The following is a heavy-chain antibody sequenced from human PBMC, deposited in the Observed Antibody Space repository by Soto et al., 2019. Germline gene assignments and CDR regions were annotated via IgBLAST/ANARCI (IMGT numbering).Heavy chain of an antibody. D-gene: IGHD3-16*02. CDR3: ARSAISPFGGLIGPFDY. CDR2: INAGNGNT. J-gene: IGHJ4*02. Sequence: QVQLVQSGAEEKKPGASVKVSCEASGYTFTGYAIHWVRQAPGQRLEWMGWINAGNGNTKYSQKFQGRVTITRDTSASTAYMELSSLRSEDTAVHYCARSAISPFGGLIGPFDYWGQGNLVIVSS. CDR1: GYTFTGYA. V-gene: IGHV1-3*05.